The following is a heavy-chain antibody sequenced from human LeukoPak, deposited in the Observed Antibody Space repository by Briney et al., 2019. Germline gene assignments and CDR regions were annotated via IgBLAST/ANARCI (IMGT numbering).Heavy chain of an antibody. CDR3: AKSSGGIAANNWFDP. CDR1: GFTFSSYG. V-gene: IGHV3-33*06. Sequence: GRSLRLSCAASGFTFSSYGMHWVRQAPGKGLGWVAVKWYDGSNKYYADSVKGRFTISRDNSKNTLYLQMNSLRAEDTAVYYCAKSSGGIAANNWFDPWGQGTLVTVSS. CDR2: KWYDGSNK. J-gene: IGHJ5*02. D-gene: IGHD6-13*01.